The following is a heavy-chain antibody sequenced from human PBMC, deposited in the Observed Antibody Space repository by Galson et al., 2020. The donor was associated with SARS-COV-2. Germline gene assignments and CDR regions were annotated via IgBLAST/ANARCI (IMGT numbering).Heavy chain of an antibody. Sequence: SETLSLTCAVYGGSFSDYYWSWIRQSPAKGLEWIGEINHSGSTKSSPSLKSRVTIAVDTSKNQFSLKLTSMTAADTAVYYCARSRQDVTMIVVAITAYYHYMDVWSKGTTVTISS. J-gene: IGHJ6*03. CDR2: INHSGST. CDR1: GGSFSDYY. D-gene: IGHD3-22*01. CDR3: ARSRQDVTMIVVAITAYYHYMDV. V-gene: IGHV4-34*01.